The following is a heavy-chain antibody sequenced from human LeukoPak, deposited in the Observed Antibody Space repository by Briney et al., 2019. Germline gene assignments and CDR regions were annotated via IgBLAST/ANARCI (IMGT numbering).Heavy chain of an antibody. J-gene: IGHJ4*02. CDR3: ARPYYDGSGSYYISY. CDR1: GYSLTSYW. CDR2: IYPGDSDT. Sequence: GESLKISCKGSGYSLTSYWIGWVRQMPGKGLEWMGIIYPGDSDTRYSPSFQGQVAISADKSISTAYLQWSSLKASDTAMYYCARPYYDGSGSYYISYWGQGTLVTVSS. D-gene: IGHD3-10*01. V-gene: IGHV5-51*01.